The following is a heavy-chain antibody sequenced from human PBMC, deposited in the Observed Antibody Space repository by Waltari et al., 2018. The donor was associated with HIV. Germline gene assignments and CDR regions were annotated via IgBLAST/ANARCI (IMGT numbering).Heavy chain of an antibody. CDR3: ARDKTTYYYGSGVSY. V-gene: IGHV1-18*01. D-gene: IGHD3-10*01. CDR1: GYTFTSYG. CDR2: ISAYNGNT. J-gene: IGHJ4*02. Sequence: QVQLVQSGAEVKKPGASVTVPCKASGYTFTSYGISWVRQAPGQGLEWMGWISAYNGNTNYAQKLQGRVTMTTDTSTSTAYMELRSLRSDDTAVYYCARDKTTYYYGSGVSYWGQGTLVTVSS.